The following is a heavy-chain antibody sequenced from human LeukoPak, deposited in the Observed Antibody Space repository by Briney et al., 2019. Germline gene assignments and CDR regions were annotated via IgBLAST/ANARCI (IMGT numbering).Heavy chain of an antibody. CDR2: INWNGGST. D-gene: IGHD3-16*02. V-gene: IGHV3-20*04. CDR1: GFTFDDYG. CDR3: AKGPFYGLSSLDY. J-gene: IGHJ4*02. Sequence: PGGSLRLSCAASGFTFDDYGMSWVRQAPGKGLEWVSGINWNGGSTGYADSVKGRFTISRDTSKNTLYLQINSLRAEDTAVYYCAKGPFYGLSSLDYWGQGTLVTVSS.